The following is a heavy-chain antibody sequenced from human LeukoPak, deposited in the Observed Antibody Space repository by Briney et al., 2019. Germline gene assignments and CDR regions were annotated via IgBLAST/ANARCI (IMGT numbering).Heavy chain of an antibody. CDR3: ASPKGNTLGTNYDILTGPDYYYYGMDV. Sequence: ASVKVSCKASGGTFSSYTISWVRQAPGQGLEWMGRIIPIFGTANYAQKFQGRVTITADESTSTAYMELSSLRSEDTAVYYCASPKGNTLGTNYDILTGPDYYYYGMDVWGKGTTVTVSS. CDR2: IIPIFGTA. D-gene: IGHD3-9*01. CDR1: GGTFSSYT. V-gene: IGHV1-69*13. J-gene: IGHJ6*04.